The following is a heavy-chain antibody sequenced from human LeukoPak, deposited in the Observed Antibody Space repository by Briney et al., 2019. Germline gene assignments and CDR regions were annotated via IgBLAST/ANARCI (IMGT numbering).Heavy chain of an antibody. CDR1: GGSISSGGYY. CDR2: IYYSGST. D-gene: IGHD3-16*01. V-gene: IGHV4-31*03. J-gene: IGHJ4*02. Sequence: SETLSLTCTVSGGSISSGGYYWSWIRQHPGRGLEWIGYIYYSGSTYYNPSLKSRVTMSVDTSENQFSLKLSSVTAADTAVYYFATTVGSYFDYWTQGTLVTVSS. CDR3: ATTVGSYFDY.